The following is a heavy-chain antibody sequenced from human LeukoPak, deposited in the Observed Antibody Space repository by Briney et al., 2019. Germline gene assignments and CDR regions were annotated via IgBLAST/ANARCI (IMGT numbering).Heavy chain of an antibody. Sequence: SETLSLTCTVSGGSISSGNYYWSWLRQPAGKGLEWIGRIYPSGSTNYNPSLTSRVTISLDTSKNQVSLKLSSVTAADTAIYYCAREAYYYDSSGFWDAFDIWGQGTMVTVSS. V-gene: IGHV4-61*02. CDR3: AREAYYYDSSGFWDAFDI. CDR1: GGSISSGNYY. CDR2: IYPSGST. D-gene: IGHD3-22*01. J-gene: IGHJ3*02.